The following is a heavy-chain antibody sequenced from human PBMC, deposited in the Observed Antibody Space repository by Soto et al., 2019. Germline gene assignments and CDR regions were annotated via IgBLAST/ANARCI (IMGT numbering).Heavy chain of an antibody. J-gene: IGHJ4*02. CDR3: ARGRGSFGPYGDYFDY. CDR2: ISAYNGNT. Sequence: ASVKVSCKASGYTFTSYGISWVRQAPGQGLEWMGWISAYNGNTNYAQKLQGRVTMTTATSTSTAYMELRSLRSDDTAVYYCARGRGSFGPYGDYFDYWGQGTLVTVSS. CDR1: GYTFTSYG. V-gene: IGHV1-18*01. D-gene: IGHD4-17*01.